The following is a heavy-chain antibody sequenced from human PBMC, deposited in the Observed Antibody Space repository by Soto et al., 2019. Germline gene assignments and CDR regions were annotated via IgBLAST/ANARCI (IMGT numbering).Heavy chain of an antibody. D-gene: IGHD2-2*01. CDR2: IYHSGST. CDR3: ARGVVPAARGHWFDP. V-gene: IGHV4-4*02. Sequence: SETLSLTCAVSGGSISSSNWWSWVRQPPGKGLEWIGEIYHSGSTNYNPSLKSRVTISVDKSKNQFSLKLSSVTAADTAVYYCARGVVPAARGHWFDPWGQGTLVTV. CDR1: GGSISSSNW. J-gene: IGHJ5*02.